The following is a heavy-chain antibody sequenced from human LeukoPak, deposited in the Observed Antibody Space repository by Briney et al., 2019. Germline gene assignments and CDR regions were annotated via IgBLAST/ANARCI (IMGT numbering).Heavy chain of an antibody. V-gene: IGHV3-33*01. CDR1: GFTFSTYG. CDR3: ARDRNVDYFDY. D-gene: IGHD1-1*01. CDR2: IWDDGNDR. Sequence: GGSLRLSCAASGFTFSTYGMHWVREAPGKGQEWVAVIWDDGNDRNYADSVKGRFTISRDNSKNTLYLQMNSLRAEDTAVYYCARDRNVDYFDYWGQGTLVTVA. J-gene: IGHJ4*02.